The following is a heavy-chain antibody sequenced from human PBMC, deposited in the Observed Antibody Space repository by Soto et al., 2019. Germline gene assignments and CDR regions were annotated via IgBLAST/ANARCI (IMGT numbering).Heavy chain of an antibody. Sequence: PGGSLRLSCAASGFTFSDYYMSWIRQAPGKGLERVSFISSSGSTIYYADSVKGRFTISRDNAKDSLYLQMNRLRAEDTALYYCARDIRITTFGVVPVPLYYYYGMEVWRQGTTVTVS. J-gene: IGHJ6*02. CDR3: ARDIRITTFGVVPVPLYYYYGMEV. CDR2: ISSSGSTI. CDR1: GFTFSDYY. D-gene: IGHD3-3*01. V-gene: IGHV3-11*01.